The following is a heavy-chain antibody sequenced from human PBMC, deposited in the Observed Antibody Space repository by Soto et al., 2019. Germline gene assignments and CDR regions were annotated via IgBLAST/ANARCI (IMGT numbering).Heavy chain of an antibody. CDR3: ATKIVAATSDY. Sequence: HVHLVESGGAVVQPARSLRLSCAASGFTFSSYDMHWVRQTPGKGLEWVAVMSYDGSNKYYADSVKGRFTISRDNSKNTLYLQMNSLRSEDTAVYYGATKIVAATSDYWGQGTLVTVSS. V-gene: IGHV3-30*03. CDR1: GFTFSSYD. CDR2: MSYDGSNK. J-gene: IGHJ4*02. D-gene: IGHD2-15*01.